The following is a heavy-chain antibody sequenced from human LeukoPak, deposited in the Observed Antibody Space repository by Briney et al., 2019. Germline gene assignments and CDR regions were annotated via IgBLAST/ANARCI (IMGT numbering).Heavy chain of an antibody. J-gene: IGHJ4*02. V-gene: IGHV3-74*01. CDR1: GFTFSSSW. D-gene: IGHD2-2*01. CDR3: ARGDAYALKY. CDR2: INSDGTTT. Sequence: GGSLRLSCAASGFTFSSSWMHWVRQAPGKGLVWVSRINSDGTTTAYADSVKGRFTISRDNAKYTLYLQTNSLRAEDTAVYYCARGDAYALKYWGQGTLATVSS.